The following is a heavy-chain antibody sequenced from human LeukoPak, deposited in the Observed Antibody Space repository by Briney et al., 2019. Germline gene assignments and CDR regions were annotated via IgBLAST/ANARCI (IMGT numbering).Heavy chain of an antibody. J-gene: IGHJ5*02. D-gene: IGHD6-19*01. CDR1: GYNFTSYY. CDR3: ARVVAGNWFDP. Sequence: ASVKVSCKASGYNFTSYYMHWVRQAPGQGLEWMGIINPSGGTTSYAQKFQGRVTVTRDTSTSTVYMELSRLRSDDTAVYYCARVVAGNWFDPWGQGTLVTVSS. CDR2: INPSGGTT. V-gene: IGHV1-46*01.